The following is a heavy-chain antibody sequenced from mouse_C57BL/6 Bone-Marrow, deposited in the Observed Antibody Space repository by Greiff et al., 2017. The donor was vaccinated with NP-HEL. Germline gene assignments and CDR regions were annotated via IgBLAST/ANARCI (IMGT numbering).Heavy chain of an antibody. CDR1: GYTFTSYW. V-gene: IGHV1-64*01. J-gene: IGHJ2*01. CDR3: ARGLKGY. Sequence: QVQLQQPGAELVKPGASVKLSCKASGYTFTSYWMHWVKQTPGQGLEWIGMIHPNSGSTNYHAKFTSKDTLTVDKSTSTAYMQRSSLTSEDSAVYYYARGLKGYWGEGTALTVSS. CDR2: IHPNSGST.